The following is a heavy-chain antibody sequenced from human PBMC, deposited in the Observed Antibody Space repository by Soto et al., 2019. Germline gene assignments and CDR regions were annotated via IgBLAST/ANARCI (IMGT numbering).Heavy chain of an antibody. V-gene: IGHV5-51*01. CDR3: ARHRRFQTRPYGMDV. D-gene: IGHD3-3*01. Sequence: GESLKISCKGSGYSFTSYWIGWVRQMPGKGLEWMGIIYPGDSDTRYSPSFQGQVTISADKSISTAYLQWSSLKASDTAMYYCARHRRFQTRPYGMDVWGQGTTVTVSS. J-gene: IGHJ6*02. CDR1: GYSFTSYW. CDR2: IYPGDSDT.